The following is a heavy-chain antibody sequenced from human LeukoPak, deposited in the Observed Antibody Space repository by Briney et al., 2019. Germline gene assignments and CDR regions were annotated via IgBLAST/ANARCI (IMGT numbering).Heavy chain of an antibody. CDR2: ISDIGSI. D-gene: IGHD2/OR15-2a*01. V-gene: IGHV4-59*08. CDR3: AGHHPRNTVDF. Sequence: PSETLSLTCSVSGGSMYSYYWRWIRQPPGKGLEWIAYISDIGSINYNPSLKSRVTISLDTSKNQFSLKLSSVTAADTAVYYCAGHHPRNTVDFWGQGTLVTVSS. J-gene: IGHJ4*02. CDR1: GGSMYSYY.